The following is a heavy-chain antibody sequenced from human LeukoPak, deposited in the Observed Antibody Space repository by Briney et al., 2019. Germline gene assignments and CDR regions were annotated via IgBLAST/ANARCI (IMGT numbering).Heavy chain of an antibody. CDR1: GFTLSSYA. D-gene: IGHD3-10*02. J-gene: IGHJ6*04. V-gene: IGHV3-23*01. CDR3: AELGITMIGGV. Sequence: GGSLRLSCVVSGFTLSSYAMSWVRQAPGKGLEWVAATSSSDSGKYHADSVRGRFTISRDNAKNSLYLQMNSLRAEDTAVYYCAELGITMIGGVWGKGTTVTISS. CDR2: TSSSDSGK.